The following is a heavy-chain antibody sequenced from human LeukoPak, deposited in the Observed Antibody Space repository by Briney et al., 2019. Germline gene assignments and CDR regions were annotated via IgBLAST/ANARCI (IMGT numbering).Heavy chain of an antibody. V-gene: IGHV3-21*04. CDR1: GFNFNTYT. Sequence: GGSLRLSCAASGFNFNTYTMNWVRQAPGKGLEWVSSISSDSSYIYYADAVHGRSTVSRDNAKYSLYLQMYSLRAEDTAIYYCVRDRGTYRPIDYWGQGTLVTVSS. D-gene: IGHD1-26*01. J-gene: IGHJ4*02. CDR2: ISSDSSYI. CDR3: VRDRGTYRPIDY.